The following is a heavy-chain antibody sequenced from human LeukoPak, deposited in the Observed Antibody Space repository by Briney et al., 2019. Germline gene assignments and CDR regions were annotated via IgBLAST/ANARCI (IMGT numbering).Heavy chain of an antibody. CDR1: GGSISYYY. V-gene: IGHV4-59*01. CDR3: ARGKGYFDY. Sequence: PSETLPLTCTVSGGSISYYYWSWIRQSPGKGLEWIGYIYYSGTTNYNPSLKSRVTISVDTSKNQFSLKLSSVAAADTAVYYCARGKGYFDYWGQGTLVTVSS. J-gene: IGHJ4*02. CDR2: IYYSGTT.